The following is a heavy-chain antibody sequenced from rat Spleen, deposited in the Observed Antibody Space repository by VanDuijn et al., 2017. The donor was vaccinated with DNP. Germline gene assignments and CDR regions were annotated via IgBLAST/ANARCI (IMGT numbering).Heavy chain of an antibody. D-gene: IGHD3-1*01. J-gene: IGHJ4*01. CDR2: ISYSGDT. CDR3: ARSEPHY. V-gene: IGHV3-1*01. Sequence: EVQLQESGPGLVKPSQSLSLTCSVTSYSITSHYWGWIRKFPGNKMEWIGHISYSGDTTYNPSLESRISITRDTSKNRFFLQLNSVTTEDTATDYCARSEPHYWGQGTSVTVSS. CDR1: SYSITSHY.